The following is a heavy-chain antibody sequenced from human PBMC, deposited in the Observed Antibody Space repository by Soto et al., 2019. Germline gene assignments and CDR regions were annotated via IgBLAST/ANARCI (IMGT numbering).Heavy chain of an antibody. D-gene: IGHD1-7*01. V-gene: IGHV1-46*01. CDR1: GYTFTSYY. CDR3: ANGITGTGFDY. J-gene: IGHJ4*02. Sequence: GASVNVSCKASGYTFTSYYMHWVRQAPGQGLEWMGIINPSGGSTSYAQKFQGRVTMTRDTSTSTVYMELSSLRSEDTAVYYCANGITGTGFDYWGQGTLVTVSS. CDR2: INPSGGST.